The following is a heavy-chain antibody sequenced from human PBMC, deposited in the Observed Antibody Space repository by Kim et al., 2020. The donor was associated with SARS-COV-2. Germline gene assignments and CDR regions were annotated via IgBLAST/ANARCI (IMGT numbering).Heavy chain of an antibody. D-gene: IGHD2-2*01. CDR3: ERCSNTGYDAFDV. V-gene: IGHV1-69*02. Sequence: NYEQRLEARLTITTDRSKSTAYMELTSLTSEDTALYFCERCSNTGYDAFDVWGQGTMVTVSS. J-gene: IGHJ3*01.